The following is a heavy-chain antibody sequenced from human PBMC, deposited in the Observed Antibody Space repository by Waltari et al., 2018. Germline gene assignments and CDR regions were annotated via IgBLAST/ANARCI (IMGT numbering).Heavy chain of an antibody. CDR1: GYTFTSYD. Sequence: QVQLVQSGAEVKKPGASVKVSCKASGYTFTSYDLNWVRQAPGQGLEWMGWMNPNSGNTGYAQKFQGRVTMTRNTSISTAYMELSSLRSEDTAVYYCAREDMIVELGATSFDYWGQGTLVTVSS. V-gene: IGHV1-8*01. CDR3: AREDMIVELGATSFDY. CDR2: MNPNSGNT. J-gene: IGHJ4*02. D-gene: IGHD1-26*01.